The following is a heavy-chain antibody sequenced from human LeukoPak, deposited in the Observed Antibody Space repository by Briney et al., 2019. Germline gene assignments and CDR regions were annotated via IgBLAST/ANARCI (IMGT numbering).Heavy chain of an antibody. J-gene: IGHJ3*02. V-gene: IGHV1-69*01. CDR2: IIPIFGTA. CDR3: ARSSTVTHEDAFDI. D-gene: IGHD4-17*01. CDR1: GGTFSSYA. Sequence: ASVKVSCKASGGTFSSYAISWVRQAPGQGREWMGGIIPIFGTANYAQKFQGRVTITADESTSTAYMELSSLRSEDTAVYYCARSSTVTHEDAFDIWGQGTMVTVSS.